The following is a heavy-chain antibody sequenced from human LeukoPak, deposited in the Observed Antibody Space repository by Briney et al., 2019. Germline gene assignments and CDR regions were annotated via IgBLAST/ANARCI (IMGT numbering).Heavy chain of an antibody. CDR1: GGSISSGGYS. Sequence: KSSETLSLTCAVSGGSISSGGYSWSWIRQPPGKGLEWIGYIYHSGSTYYNPSLKSRVTISVDRSKNQFSLKLSSVTAADTAVYYCARAHYGSGSYAFDIWGQGTMVTVSS. J-gene: IGHJ3*02. D-gene: IGHD3-10*01. CDR2: IYHSGST. CDR3: ARAHYGSGSYAFDI. V-gene: IGHV4-30-2*01.